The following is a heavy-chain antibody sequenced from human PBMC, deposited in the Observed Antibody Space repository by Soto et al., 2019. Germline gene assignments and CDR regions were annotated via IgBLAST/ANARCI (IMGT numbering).Heavy chain of an antibody. D-gene: IGHD2-15*01. CDR3: ARGVVVVAATTPPGMDV. J-gene: IGHJ6*02. CDR1: GFTFSSYA. CDR2: ISYDGSNK. Sequence: QVQLVESGGGVVQPGRSLRLSCAASGFTFSSYAMQWVRQAPGKGLEWVAVISYDGSNKYYADSVKGRFTISRDNSKNTLYLQMNSLRAEDTAVYYCARGVVVVAATTPPGMDVWGQGTTVTVSS. V-gene: IGHV3-30-3*01.